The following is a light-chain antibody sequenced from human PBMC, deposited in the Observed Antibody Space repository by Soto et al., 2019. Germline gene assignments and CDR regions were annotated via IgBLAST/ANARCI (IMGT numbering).Light chain of an antibody. CDR2: GAS. J-gene: IGKJ1*01. V-gene: IGKV3-15*01. CDR1: QSVSSN. Sequence: EIVMTQSSATLSVSPGERATLSCRASQSVSSNLAWYQQKPGQAPRLLIYGASTRATGIPARSSGSGSGTEFTLTISSLQSEDFAVYYCQQYNNWPPTFGQGTKV. CDR3: QQYNNWPPT.